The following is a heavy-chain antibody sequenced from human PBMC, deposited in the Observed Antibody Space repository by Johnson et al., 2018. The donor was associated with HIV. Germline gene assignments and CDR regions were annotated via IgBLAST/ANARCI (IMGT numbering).Heavy chain of an antibody. Sequence: EVQVVESGGGLIQPGGSLRLSCAASGFTISSNYMSWVRQAPGKGLEWVSVIYSGGSTYYADSVNGRFTISRDNSKNTLYLQMNSLRAEDTAVYYCARGWQQRAFDIWGQGTMVTVSS. CDR2: IYSGGST. CDR3: ARGWQQRAFDI. J-gene: IGHJ3*02. V-gene: IGHV3-53*01. CDR1: GFTISSNY. D-gene: IGHD6-13*01.